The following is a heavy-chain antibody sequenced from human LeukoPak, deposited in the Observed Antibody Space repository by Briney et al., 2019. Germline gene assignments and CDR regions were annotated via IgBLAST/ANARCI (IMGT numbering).Heavy chain of an antibody. CDR2: ISWNSGSI. Sequence: GGSLRLSCAASGFTFDDYAMHWVRQAPGKGLEWVSGISWNSGSIGYADSVKGRFTISRDNAKNSLYLQMNSLRAEDTALYYCAKDKGSGSYSGRNYYYYYGMDVWGQGTTVTVSS. J-gene: IGHJ6*02. D-gene: IGHD3-10*01. V-gene: IGHV3-9*01. CDR3: AKDKGSGSYSGRNYYYYYGMDV. CDR1: GFTFDDYA.